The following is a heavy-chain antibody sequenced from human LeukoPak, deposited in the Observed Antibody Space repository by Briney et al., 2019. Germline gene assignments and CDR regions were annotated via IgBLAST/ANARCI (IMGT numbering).Heavy chain of an antibody. CDR1: GFTFSSYS. D-gene: IGHD3-22*01. CDR2: ISSSSSYI. J-gene: IGHJ3*02. V-gene: IGHV3-21*01. CDR3: AKDTRYYYDSSGHTRSRQAFDI. Sequence: GGSLRLSCAASGFTFSSYSMNWVRQAPGKGLEWVSSISSSSSYIYYADSVKGRFTISRDNSKNTLYLQMNSLRAEDTAVYYCAKDTRYYYDSSGHTRSRQAFDIWGQGTMVTVSS.